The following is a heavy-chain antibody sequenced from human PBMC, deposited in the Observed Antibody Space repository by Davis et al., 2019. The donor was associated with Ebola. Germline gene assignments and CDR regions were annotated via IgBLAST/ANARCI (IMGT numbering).Heavy chain of an antibody. J-gene: IGHJ4*02. CDR2: INHSGST. D-gene: IGHD3-10*01. CDR1: GGSFSGYY. CDR3: ARQLLWFGELLTPHYFDY. Sequence: SETLSLTCAVYGGSFSGYYWSWIRQPPGKGLEWIGEINHSGSTYYNPSLKSRVTISVDTSKNQFSLKLSSVTAADTAVYYCARQLLWFGELLTPHYFDYWGQGTLVTVSS. V-gene: IGHV4-34*01.